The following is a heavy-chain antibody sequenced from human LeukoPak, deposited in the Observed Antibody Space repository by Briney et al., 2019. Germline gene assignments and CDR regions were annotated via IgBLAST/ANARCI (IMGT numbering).Heavy chain of an antibody. D-gene: IGHD1-26*01. CDR2: ISGSGGST. V-gene: IGHV3-23*01. CDR3: AKVVKGTPGAFDY. CDR1: GFTFSSYA. Sequence: GGSLSLSCAASGFTFSSYAMSWVRQAPGKGLEWVSAISGSGGSTYYADSVKGRFTISRDNSKNTLYLQMNSLRAEDTAVYYCAKVVKGTPGAFDYWGQGTLVTVSS. J-gene: IGHJ4*02.